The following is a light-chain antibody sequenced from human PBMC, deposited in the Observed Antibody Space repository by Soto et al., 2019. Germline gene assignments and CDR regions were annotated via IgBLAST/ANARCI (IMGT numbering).Light chain of an antibody. CDR3: CSYAGSSTYV. J-gene: IGLJ1*01. V-gene: IGLV2-11*01. Sequence: QSVLAQPRSVSGSPGQSVTISCTGTTNDVGNYNYVSWYQQHPSKAPKLMIYDVTKRPSGVPDRFSGSKSGNTASLTISGLQAEDEADYYCCSYAGSSTYVFGTGTKVTVL. CDR2: DVT. CDR1: TNDVGNYNY.